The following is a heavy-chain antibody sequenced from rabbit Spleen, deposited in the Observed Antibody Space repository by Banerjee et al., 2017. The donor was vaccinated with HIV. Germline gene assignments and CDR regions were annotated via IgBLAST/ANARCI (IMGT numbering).Heavy chain of an antibody. D-gene: IGHD6-1*01. CDR3: ARDPYGFKSDFDFNL. CDR2: IYAGSTT. Sequence: QSLEESGGGLVKPGASLTLTCTASGFSFSSNYWMCWVRQAPGKGLELIACIYAGSTTAYASWAKGRFTISKTSSTTVTLQMTSLTAADTATYFCARDPYGFKSDFDFNLWGQGTLVTVS. V-gene: IGHV1S40*01. CDR1: GFSFSSNYW. J-gene: IGHJ4*01.